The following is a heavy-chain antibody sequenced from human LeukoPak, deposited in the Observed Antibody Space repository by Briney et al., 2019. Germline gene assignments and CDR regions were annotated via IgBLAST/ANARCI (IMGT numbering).Heavy chain of an antibody. CDR3: ARDYYYGSGTRWSAFDI. Sequence: GGSLRLSCAASGFTFSDYYMSWIRQAPGKGLEWVSYISSSGSTIYYADSVKVRFTISRDNAKNSLYLQMNSLRAEDTAVYYCARDYYYGSGTRWSAFDIWGQGTMVTVSS. V-gene: IGHV3-11*01. CDR1: GFTFSDYY. CDR2: ISSSGSTI. D-gene: IGHD3-10*01. J-gene: IGHJ3*02.